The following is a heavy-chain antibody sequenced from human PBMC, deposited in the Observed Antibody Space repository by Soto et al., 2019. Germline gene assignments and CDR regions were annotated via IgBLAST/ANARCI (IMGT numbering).Heavy chain of an antibody. D-gene: IGHD1-26*01. CDR3: KTYSGNTASFQH. J-gene: IGHJ1*01. CDR2: IYRTGST. CDR1: GGSISSSSYY. V-gene: IGHV4-39*07. Sequence: SETLSLTCTVSGGSISSSSYYWGWIRQPPGQGLEWIGKIYRTGSTYYNPSLKSRVTISVDTSENQFSLKVTSLTAADTAVYYCKTYSGNTASFQHWGQGTLVTVSS.